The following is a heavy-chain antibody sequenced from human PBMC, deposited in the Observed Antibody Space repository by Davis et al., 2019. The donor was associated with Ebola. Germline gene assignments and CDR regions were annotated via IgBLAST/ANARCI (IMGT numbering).Heavy chain of an antibody. CDR2: INPDGSFT. V-gene: IGHV3-74*01. CDR1: GFTFSSYW. Sequence: GESLKISCAASGFTFSSYWMHWVRQPPGKGLVWVSRINPDGSFTDYADSVKGRFSISRDSTSNTLYLQMNGLRAEDTAVYYCVRGGSATAYWGQGTPVTVSS. J-gene: IGHJ1*01. CDR3: VRGGSATAY. D-gene: IGHD2-15*01.